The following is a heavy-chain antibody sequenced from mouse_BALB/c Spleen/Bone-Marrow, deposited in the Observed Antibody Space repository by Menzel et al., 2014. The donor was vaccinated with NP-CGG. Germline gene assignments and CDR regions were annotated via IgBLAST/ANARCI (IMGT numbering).Heavy chain of an antibody. Sequence: EVQGVESGGGLVKPGGSLKLSCAASGFTFSSYSMSWVRQTPEKRLEWIATISSGGHDTYYPDSVKGRFTISRDNAKNTLYLQMSSLKSEDTAMYYCSKDGGYDYSYYFDYWGQGTTLTASS. J-gene: IGHJ2*01. CDR1: GFTFSSYS. D-gene: IGHD2-4*01. CDR2: ISSGGHDT. CDR3: SKDGGYDYSYYFDY. V-gene: IGHV5-6-4*01.